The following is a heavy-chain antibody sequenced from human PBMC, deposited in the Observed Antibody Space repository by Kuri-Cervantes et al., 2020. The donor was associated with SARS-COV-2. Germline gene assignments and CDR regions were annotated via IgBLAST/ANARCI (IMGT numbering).Heavy chain of an antibody. CDR2: ISSSSSYI. V-gene: IGHV3-21*01. Sequence: GGSLRLSCAASGFTFSDYYMNWVRQAPGKGLEWVSSISSSSSYIYYADSVKGRFTISRDNAKNSLYLQMNSLRAEDTAVYYCARLTTVTTFDYWGQGTLVTVSS. CDR1: GFTFSDYY. D-gene: IGHD4-17*01. CDR3: ARLTTVTTFDY. J-gene: IGHJ4*02.